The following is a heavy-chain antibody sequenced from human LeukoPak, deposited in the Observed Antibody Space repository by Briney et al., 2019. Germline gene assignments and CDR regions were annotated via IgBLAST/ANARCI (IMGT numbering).Heavy chain of an antibody. CDR2: IYTSGST. CDR3: ARQIYYYDSSGYSCPKFDP. J-gene: IGHJ5*02. V-gene: IGHV4-4*07. D-gene: IGHD3-22*01. Sequence: SETLSLTCTVSGGSISSYYWGWIRQPAGKGLEWIGRIYTSGSTNYNPSLKSRVTMSVDTSKNQFSLKLSSVTAADTAVYYCARQIYYYDSSGYSCPKFDPWGQGTLVTVSS. CDR1: GGSISSYY.